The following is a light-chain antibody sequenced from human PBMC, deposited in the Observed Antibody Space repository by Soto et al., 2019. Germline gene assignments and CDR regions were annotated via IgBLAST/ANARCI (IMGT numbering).Light chain of an antibody. CDR3: QQYNNWPWT. J-gene: IGKJ1*01. Sequence: ETVMTQSPATLSVSPGGRATLSCRASQSISDTLAWYQQKPGQAPRLLIHGASTRATGFPARFSGSGSGTDFTFTISSLQSEDFAIYYCQQYNNWPWTFGQGTKVDIK. CDR1: QSISDT. V-gene: IGKV3-15*01. CDR2: GAS.